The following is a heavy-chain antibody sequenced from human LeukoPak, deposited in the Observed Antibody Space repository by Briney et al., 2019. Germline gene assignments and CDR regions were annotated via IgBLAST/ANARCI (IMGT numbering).Heavy chain of an antibody. Sequence: GGSLCLSCAASGFASSSYAMNWVRQAPGKGLEWVSAISASGGSTYYADSVKGRFTISRDTSKNTLYLQMSSLRGEDTAVYYCAKAMAGSTYYFDTTGEGTLVTVSS. CDR3: AKAMAGSTYYFDT. V-gene: IGHV3-23*01. J-gene: IGHJ4*02. CDR2: ISASGGST. D-gene: IGHD6-19*01. CDR1: GFASSSYA.